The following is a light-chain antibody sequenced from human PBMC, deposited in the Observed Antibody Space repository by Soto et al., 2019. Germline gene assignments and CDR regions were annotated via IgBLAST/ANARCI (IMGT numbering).Light chain of an antibody. J-gene: IGLJ2*01. V-gene: IGLV2-23*01. CDR3: CSYAGSSTLV. Sequence: QPVLTQPASVSGSPGQSITISCTGTSSDVGSYNLVSWYQQHPGKPPKLMIYEGSKRPSGVSNRFSGSKSGNTASLTISGLQAEDEADYYCCSYAGSSTLVFGGGTKLTVL. CDR2: EGS. CDR1: SSDVGSYNL.